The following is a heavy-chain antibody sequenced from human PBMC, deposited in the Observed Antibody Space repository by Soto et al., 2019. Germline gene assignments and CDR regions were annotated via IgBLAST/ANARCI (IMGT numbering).Heavy chain of an antibody. CDR2: IYHSGST. CDR3: ARAKTFTYYYDSSGPKPRWFDP. J-gene: IGHJ5*02. Sequence: SETLSLTCAVSGGSISSGGYSWSWIRQPPGKGLEWVGYIYHSGSTYYNPSLKSRVTISVDRSKNQFSLKLSSVTAADTAVYYCARAKTFTYYYDSSGPKPRWFDPWGQGTLVTVS. V-gene: IGHV4-30-2*01. D-gene: IGHD3-22*01. CDR1: GGSISSGGYS.